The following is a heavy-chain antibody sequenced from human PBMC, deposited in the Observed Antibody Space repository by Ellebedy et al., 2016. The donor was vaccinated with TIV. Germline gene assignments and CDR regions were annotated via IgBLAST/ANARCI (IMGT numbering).Heavy chain of an antibody. CDR1: GSTFSSYS. J-gene: IGHJ4*02. CDR2: ISSSSSTI. CDR3: ASNRITMVRGVYYFDY. Sequence: GGSLRLSXAASGSTFSSYSMNWVRQAPGKGLEWVSYISSSSSTIYYADSVKGRFTISRDNAKNSLYLQMNSLRAEDTAVYYCASNRITMVRGVYYFDYWGQGTLVTVSS. V-gene: IGHV3-48*04. D-gene: IGHD3-10*01.